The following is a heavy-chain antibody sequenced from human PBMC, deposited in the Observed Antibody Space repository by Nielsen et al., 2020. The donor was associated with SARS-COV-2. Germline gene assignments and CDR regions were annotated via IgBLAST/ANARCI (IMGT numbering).Heavy chain of an antibody. CDR1: GFTFRSYG. CDR3: ARPRVIYDSSGGLPGAFDL. D-gene: IGHD3-22*01. Sequence: GESLKISCAASGFTFRSYGMHWVRQAPGRGLEWVALISYDASKKDYADSVKGRFTISRDNSKNTLSLQMISLRADDTAEYYCARPRVIYDSSGGLPGAFDLWGPGTIVTVSS. V-gene: IGHV3-30*03. J-gene: IGHJ3*01. CDR2: ISYDASKK.